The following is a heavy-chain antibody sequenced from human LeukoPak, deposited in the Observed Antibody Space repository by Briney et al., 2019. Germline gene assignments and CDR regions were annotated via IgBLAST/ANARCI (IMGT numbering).Heavy chain of an antibody. V-gene: IGHV3-23*01. J-gene: IGHJ4*02. CDR3: ATSTVTTPEEGY. CDR2: ISGSGRSA. CDR1: GFTFSSYA. Sequence: PGGSLRLSCAASGFTFSSYAMSWVRQAPGRGLEWVSAISGSGRSAYYADSVKGRFTISRDNPKNTLYLHMYSLRAEDTAVYYCATSTVTTPEEGYWGQGTLVTVSS. D-gene: IGHD4-17*01.